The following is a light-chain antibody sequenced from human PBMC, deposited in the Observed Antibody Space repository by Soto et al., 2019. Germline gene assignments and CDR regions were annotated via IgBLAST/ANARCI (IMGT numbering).Light chain of an antibody. CDR2: DVS. V-gene: IGLV2-14*01. J-gene: IGLJ2*01. CDR3: ASYTISNTVI. CDR1: SDDVGGYNY. Sequence: QSALTQPASVSGSPGQSITISCTGTSDDVGGYNYVSWYQQHSGKAPKLVIYDVSNRPSGVSNRFSGSKSGNTASLTISGLQAEDEADYYCASYTISNTVIFGGGTKLTVL.